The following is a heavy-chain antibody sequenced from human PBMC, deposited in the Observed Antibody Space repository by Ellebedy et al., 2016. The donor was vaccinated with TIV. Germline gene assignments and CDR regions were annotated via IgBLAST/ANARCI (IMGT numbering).Heavy chain of an antibody. CDR1: GFTFSSYA. D-gene: IGHD6-13*01. Sequence: GGSLRLXCAASGFTFSSYAMHWVRQAPGKGLEWVAVISYDGSNKYYADSVKGRFTISRDNSKNTLYLQMNSLRAEDTAVYYCARVPAAGMSYWGQGTLVTVSS. CDR3: ARVPAAGMSY. J-gene: IGHJ4*02. V-gene: IGHV3-30-3*01. CDR2: ISYDGSNK.